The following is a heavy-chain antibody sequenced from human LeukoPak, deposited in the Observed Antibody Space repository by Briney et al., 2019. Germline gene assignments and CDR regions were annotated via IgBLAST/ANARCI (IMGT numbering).Heavy chain of an antibody. J-gene: IGHJ6*02. Sequence: PGRSLSLSCAASGFTFSTYAMHWVRQAPGKGLEWVAVIWYDRTNKYYADSVKGRFTISRDNSKNTLYLQMSSLRAEDTAVYYCARDLGAMVRGVPAGYGMDVWGQGTTVTVSS. V-gene: IGHV3-33*01. D-gene: IGHD3-10*01. CDR3: ARDLGAMVRGVPAGYGMDV. CDR1: GFTFSTYA. CDR2: IWYDRTNK.